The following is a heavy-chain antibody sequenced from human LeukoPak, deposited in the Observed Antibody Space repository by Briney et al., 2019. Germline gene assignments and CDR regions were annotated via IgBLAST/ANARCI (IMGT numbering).Heavy chain of an antibody. CDR1: GYSFTSYW. D-gene: IGHD2-2*01. J-gene: IGHJ5*02. Sequence: GASLKISCKGSGYSFTSYWIGWLRQLPGKGLEWMGIIYPDDSDTRYSPSFQGQVTISADKSINTAYLQGRSLKASDTAMYYCGRQYQLQGDWFDPWGQGTLVTVCS. CDR3: GRQYQLQGDWFDP. CDR2: IYPDDSDT. V-gene: IGHV5-51*01.